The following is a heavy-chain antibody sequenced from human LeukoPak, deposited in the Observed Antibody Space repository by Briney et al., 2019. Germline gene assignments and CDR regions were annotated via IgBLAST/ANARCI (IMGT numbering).Heavy chain of an antibody. Sequence: PSETLSLTCTVSGGSISSYYWSWIRQPPGKGLEWIGYIYYSGSTNYNPSLKSRVTISVDTSKNQFSLKLSSVTAADTAVYYCARSSDGYNLAPFDPWGQGTLVTVSS. D-gene: IGHD5-12*01. J-gene: IGHJ5*02. CDR1: GGSISSYY. CDR2: IYYSGST. V-gene: IGHV4-59*01. CDR3: ARSSDGYNLAPFDP.